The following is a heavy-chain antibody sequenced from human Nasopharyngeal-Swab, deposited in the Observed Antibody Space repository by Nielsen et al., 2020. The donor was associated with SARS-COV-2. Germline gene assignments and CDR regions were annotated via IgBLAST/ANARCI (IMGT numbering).Heavy chain of an antibody. CDR1: GFTFSSYW. J-gene: IGHJ4*02. V-gene: IGHV3-74*01. CDR2: INSDGSST. CDR3: AREGLEQRVFDY. D-gene: IGHD1/OR15-1a*01. Sequence: GESLKISCAASGFTFSSYWMHWVRQAPGKGLVWVSRINSDGSSTSYADSVKGRFTISRDNAKNTLYLQMNSLRAEDTAVYYCAREGLEQRVFDYLGQGTLVTVSS.